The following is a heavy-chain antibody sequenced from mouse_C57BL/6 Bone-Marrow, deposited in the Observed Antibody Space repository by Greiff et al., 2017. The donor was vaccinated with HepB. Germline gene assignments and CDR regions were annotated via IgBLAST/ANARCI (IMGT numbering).Heavy chain of an antibody. D-gene: IGHD1-1*01. CDR2: IDPENGDT. CDR1: GFNIKDDY. CDR3: TFYYGSSFFAY. Sequence: VQLQQSGAELVRPGASVKLSCTASGFNIKDDYMHWVKQRPEQGLEWIGWIDPENGDTEYASKFQGKATITADTSSNTAYLQLSSLTSEDTAVYDCTFYYGSSFFAYWGQGTLVTVSA. V-gene: IGHV14-4*01. J-gene: IGHJ3*01.